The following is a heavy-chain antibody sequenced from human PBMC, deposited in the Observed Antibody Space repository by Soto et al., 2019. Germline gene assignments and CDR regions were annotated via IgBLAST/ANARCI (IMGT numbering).Heavy chain of an antibody. CDR1: GGSISRYY. CDR2: LYDSGST. J-gene: IGHJ4*02. Sequence: SXTLSLTCTVSGGSISRYYWSWIRQPPGKGLEWIGYLYDSGSTNYNPSLKSRVTISVDTSKNQVSLKLSSVTAADTAVYYCARDSDSGYYYFDYLGQGTLVXVSS. D-gene: IGHD3-22*01. V-gene: IGHV4-59*01. CDR3: ARDSDSGYYYFDY.